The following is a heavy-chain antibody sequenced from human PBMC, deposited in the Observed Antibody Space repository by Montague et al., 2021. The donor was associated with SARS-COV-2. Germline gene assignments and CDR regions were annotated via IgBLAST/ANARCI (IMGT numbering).Heavy chain of an antibody. CDR1: GGSLSGYY. CDR2: TSHSGST. J-gene: IGHJ6*02. CDR3: ARVPYRLLFVPRYYGMDV. V-gene: IGHV4-34*01. Sequence: SETLSLTCAVYGGSLSGYYWSRIRQPPGEGLEWIAETSHSGSTSYNPSLKSRVTISVDTSKNQFSLKLSSATAAATAVYYCARVPYRLLFVPRYYGMDVWGQGTTVTVSS. D-gene: IGHD2-2*01.